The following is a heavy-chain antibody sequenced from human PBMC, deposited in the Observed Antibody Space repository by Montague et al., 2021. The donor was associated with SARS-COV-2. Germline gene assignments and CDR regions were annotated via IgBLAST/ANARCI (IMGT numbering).Heavy chain of an antibody. CDR3: ARGLPVTTRFYYFGMDV. D-gene: IGHD4-11*01. CDR1: GGSFSGNY. J-gene: IGHJ6*02. CDR2: INHYGST. V-gene: IGHV4-34*01. Sequence: SETLSLTCAVSGGSFSGNYWSWIRQPPGKGLEWIGEINHYGSTNYNPSLKSRVTMSVDTSKNQFSLKLVSVTAADTAVYYCARGLPVTTRFYYFGMDVWGQGTTVTVSS.